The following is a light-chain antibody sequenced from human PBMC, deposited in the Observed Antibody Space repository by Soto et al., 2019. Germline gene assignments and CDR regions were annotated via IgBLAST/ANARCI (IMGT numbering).Light chain of an antibody. V-gene: IGLV2-11*01. CDR3: CSYAGSYLLV. J-gene: IGLJ1*01. CDR1: SSDVGGYNY. CDR2: DVS. Sequence: QSALTQPRSVSGSPGQSVTISCTGTSSDVGGYNYVSWYQQHPGKAPKLMIYDVSKRPSGVPDRFSGSKSGNTASLTISGLQAEYEADYYCCSYAGSYLLVVGTGTKLTVL.